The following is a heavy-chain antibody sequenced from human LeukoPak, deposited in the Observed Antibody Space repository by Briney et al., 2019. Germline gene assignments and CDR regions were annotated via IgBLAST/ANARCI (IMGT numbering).Heavy chain of an antibody. D-gene: IGHD7-27*01. CDR1: GFTFSNYW. CDR3: AREGTLRAHWDPFDY. J-gene: IGHJ4*02. Sequence: GGPLRLSCAASGFTFSNYWMSWVRQAPGKGLEWVATIKTDGSEIYYVDSVKGRFTISRDNARNSVYLQMNSLRGEDTAVYYCAREGTLRAHWDPFDYWGQGTLVTVSS. CDR2: IKTDGSEI. V-gene: IGHV3-7*01.